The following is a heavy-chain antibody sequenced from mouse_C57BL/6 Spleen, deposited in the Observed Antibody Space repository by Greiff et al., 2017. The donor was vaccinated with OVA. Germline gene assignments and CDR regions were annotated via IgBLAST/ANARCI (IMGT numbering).Heavy chain of an antibody. CDR2: INPNNGGT. D-gene: IGHD3-2*02. CDR3: ASSQLRLQAMDY. J-gene: IGHJ4*01. Sequence: VQLQQSGPELVKPGASVKISCKASGYTFTDYYMNWVKQSHGKSLEWIGDINPNNGGTSYNQKFKGKATLTVDKSSSTAYMELRSLTSEDSAVYYCASSQLRLQAMDYWGQGTSVTVSS. CDR1: GYTFTDYY. V-gene: IGHV1-26*01.